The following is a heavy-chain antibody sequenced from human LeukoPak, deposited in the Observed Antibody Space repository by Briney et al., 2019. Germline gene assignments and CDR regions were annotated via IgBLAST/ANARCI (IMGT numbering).Heavy chain of an antibody. CDR3: ARRTNGFDI. CDR1: GGSISSGYYY. Sequence: SETLSLTFTVSGGSISSGYYYWNWIRQPAGKGLEWIGRIYTSGGTNYNPSLKSRVTISLDTSKNQCSLKLTSVTAADTAVYYCARRTNGFDIWGQGTMVTVSS. D-gene: IGHD3/OR15-3a*01. CDR2: IYTSGGT. V-gene: IGHV4-61*02. J-gene: IGHJ3*02.